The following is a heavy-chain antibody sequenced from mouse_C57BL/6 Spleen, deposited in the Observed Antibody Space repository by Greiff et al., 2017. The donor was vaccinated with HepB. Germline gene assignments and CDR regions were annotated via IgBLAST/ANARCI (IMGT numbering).Heavy chain of an antibody. J-gene: IGHJ4*01. CDR2: IYPSDSET. D-gene: IGHD2-3*01. Sequence: QVQLQQPGAELVRPGSSVKLSCKASGYTFTSYRMDWVKQRPGQGLEWIGNIYPSDSETHYNQKFKDKATLTVDKSSSTAYMQLSSLTSEDSAVYYCARYDGYYGYYAMDYWGQGTSVTVSS. V-gene: IGHV1-61*01. CDR1: GYTFTSYR. CDR3: ARYDGYYGYYAMDY.